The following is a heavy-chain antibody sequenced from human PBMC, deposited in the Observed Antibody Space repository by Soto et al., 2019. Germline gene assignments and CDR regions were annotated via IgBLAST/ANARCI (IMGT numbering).Heavy chain of an antibody. CDR2: ISGSGGST. CDR1: GFTFSSYA. Sequence: PGGSLRLSCAASGFTFSSYAMSWVRQAPGKGLEWVSAISGSGGSTYYADSVKGRFTISRDNSKNTLYLQMNSLRAEDTAVYYCALDFYYDILTGSYFDYCGQGSLVIVSS. J-gene: IGHJ4*02. CDR3: ALDFYYDILTGSYFDY. V-gene: IGHV3-23*01. D-gene: IGHD3-9*01.